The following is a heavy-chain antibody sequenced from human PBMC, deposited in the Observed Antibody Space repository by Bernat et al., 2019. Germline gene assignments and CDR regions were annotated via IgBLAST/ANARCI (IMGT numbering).Heavy chain of an antibody. V-gene: IGHV3-33*01. Sequence: QVQLVESGGGVVQSGKSLRLSCAVSGVTFRNYGMHWVRQAPGKGPDWVAVIWYYGSQKYYADSVKDRFTISRDNSKNTLYLQMNTLRVEDTAMYHCVTWRGSGKYYDYWGQGTLVTVSS. D-gene: IGHD3-10*01. CDR1: GVTFRNYG. J-gene: IGHJ4*02. CDR2: IWYYGSQK. CDR3: VTWRGSGKYYDY.